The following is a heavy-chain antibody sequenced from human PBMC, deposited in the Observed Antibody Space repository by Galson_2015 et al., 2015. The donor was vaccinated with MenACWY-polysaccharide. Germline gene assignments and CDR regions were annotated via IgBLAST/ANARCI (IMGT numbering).Heavy chain of an antibody. Sequence: LRLSCAASGFTFSSYWMHWVRQAPGKGLVWVSRINADGSATDYADSVRGRFTISRDNAKNTLYLEMNSLRAEDTAVYYCTKAGAKYCRGSSCYFNWFDPWGQGTLVTVSS. CDR3: TKAGAKYCRGSSCYFNWFDP. CDR2: INADGSAT. D-gene: IGHD2-15*01. CDR1: GFTFSSYW. J-gene: IGHJ5*02. V-gene: IGHV3-74*01.